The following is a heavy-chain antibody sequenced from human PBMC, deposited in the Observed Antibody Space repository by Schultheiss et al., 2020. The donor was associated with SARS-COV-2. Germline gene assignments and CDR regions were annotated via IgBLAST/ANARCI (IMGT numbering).Heavy chain of an antibody. J-gene: IGHJ2*01. CDR2: IWYDGSNK. D-gene: IGHD1-26*01. CDR1: GFTFSSYG. CDR3: ARDRGYSGSYYVGVRWYFDL. Sequence: GESLKISCAASGFTFSSYGMHWVRQAPGKGLEWVAVIWYDGSNKYYADSVKGRFTISRDNSKNTLYLQMNSLRAEDTAVYYCARDRGYSGSYYVGVRWYFDLWGRGTLVTVSS. V-gene: IGHV3-33*01.